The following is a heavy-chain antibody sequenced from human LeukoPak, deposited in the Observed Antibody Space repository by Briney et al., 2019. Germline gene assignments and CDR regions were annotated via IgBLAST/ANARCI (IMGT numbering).Heavy chain of an antibody. Sequence: SETLSLTCTVSGGSISSYYWSWIRQPPGKGLEWIGSIYYSGSTYYNPSLKSRVTISVDTSKNQFSLKLSSVTAADTAVYYCAKDGGRRYFDWAIWGYFDYWGQGTLVTVSS. D-gene: IGHD3-9*01. CDR3: AKDGGRRYFDWAIWGYFDY. CDR2: IYYSGST. J-gene: IGHJ4*02. V-gene: IGHV4-59*05. CDR1: GGSISSYY.